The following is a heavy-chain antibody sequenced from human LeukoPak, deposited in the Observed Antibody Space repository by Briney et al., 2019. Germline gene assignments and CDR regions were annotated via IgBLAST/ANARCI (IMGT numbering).Heavy chain of an antibody. CDR3: ARGDDILTGYSFDY. J-gene: IGHJ4*02. V-gene: IGHV1-8*01. CDR2: MNPNSGNT. Sequence: ASVKVSCKASGYTFTSYDINWVRQATGQGLEWMGWMNPNSGNTGYAQEFQGRVTMTRNTSISTAYMELSSLRSEDTAVYYCARGDDILTGYSFDYWGQGTLVTVSS. D-gene: IGHD3-9*01. CDR1: GYTFTSYD.